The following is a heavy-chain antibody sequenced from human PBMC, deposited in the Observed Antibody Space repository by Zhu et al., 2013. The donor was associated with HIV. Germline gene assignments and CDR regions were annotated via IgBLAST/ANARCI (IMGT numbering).Heavy chain of an antibody. CDR1: GYTFTNYY. V-gene: IGHV1-2*02. Sequence: QVQLVQSGAEVRKPGASVKVSCKASGYTFTNYYMHWVRQAPGQGLEWMGWINPNSGGTNYAQKFQGRVTMTRDTSISTAYMELSRLRSDDTAVYYCAREALSKISAFDIWGQGTMVTVSS. CDR2: INPNSGGT. D-gene: IGHD3-16*02. J-gene: IGHJ3*02. CDR3: AREALSKISAFDI.